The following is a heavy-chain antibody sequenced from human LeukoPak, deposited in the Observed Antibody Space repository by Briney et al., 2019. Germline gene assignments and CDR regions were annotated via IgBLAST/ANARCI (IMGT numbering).Heavy chain of an antibody. Sequence: ASVKVSCKASGYTFTSYDINWVRQATGQGLEWMGWMNPNSGNTGYAQKFQGRGTITRHTSVSTAYMELSSLRSEDTAVYYCARGLELRYFDWLLGDYYYYYMGVWGKGTTVTVSS. CDR2: MNPNSGNT. CDR1: GYTFTSYD. J-gene: IGHJ6*03. D-gene: IGHD3-9*01. CDR3: ARGLELRYFDWLLGDYYYYYMGV. V-gene: IGHV1-8*01.